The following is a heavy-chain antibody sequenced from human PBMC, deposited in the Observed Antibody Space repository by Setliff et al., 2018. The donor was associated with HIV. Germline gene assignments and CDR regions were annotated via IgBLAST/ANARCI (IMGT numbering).Heavy chain of an antibody. D-gene: IGHD2-2*01. Sequence: SETLSLTCAVYGGSFSGYYWDWIRQSPGTGLEWIGEINHSGSPNYNPSLKSRITISVDTSKKQFSLKLNAVTAADTAVYYCARGPAEWQIVVVPAAHWYFDLWGRGTLVTVSS. CDR1: GGSFSGYY. J-gene: IGHJ2*01. V-gene: IGHV4-34*01. CDR2: INHSGSP. CDR3: ARGPAEWQIVVVPAAHWYFDL.